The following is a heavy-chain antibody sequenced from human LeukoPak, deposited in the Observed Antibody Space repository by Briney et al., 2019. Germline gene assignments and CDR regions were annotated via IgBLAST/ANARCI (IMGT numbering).Heavy chain of an antibody. CDR3: AREVYAPDY. J-gene: IGHJ4*02. CDR1: GYTFTSYY. Sequence: GASVKVSCKASGYTFTSYYMHWVRQAPGQGLEWVGIFNPSGGTTTYAQKFQGRVTLTSDTSTSTVYMELRSLRSEDTAVYYCAREVYAPDYWGQGTLVTVSS. CDR2: FNPSGGTT. D-gene: IGHD2-8*01. V-gene: IGHV1-46*01.